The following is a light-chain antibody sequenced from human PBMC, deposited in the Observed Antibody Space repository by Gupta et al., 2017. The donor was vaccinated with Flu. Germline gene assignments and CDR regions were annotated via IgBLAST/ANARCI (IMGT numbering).Light chain of an antibody. Sequence: QLVLTQSPSASASLGASVKLTCTLSSGHSSYAIAWHQQQPEKGPRYLMKLNSDGSHSTGDGIPDRFSASSSGAERYLTISSLQSEDEDDYYCQTGGTGIQVFGGGTKLTVL. CDR2: LNSDGSH. V-gene: IGLV4-69*01. J-gene: IGLJ3*02. CDR1: SGHSSYA. CDR3: QTGGTGIQV.